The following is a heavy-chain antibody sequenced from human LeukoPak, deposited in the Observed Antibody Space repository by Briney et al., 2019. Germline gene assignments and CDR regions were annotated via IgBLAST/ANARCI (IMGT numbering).Heavy chain of an antibody. Sequence: SETLSLTCTVSGGSVSSGTYYWSWIRQPPGKGLEWIGEINHSGSTNYNPSLKSRVTISVDTSKNQFSLKLSSVTAADTAVYYCARGSGPFDPWGQGTLVTVSS. CDR3: ARGSGPFDP. D-gene: IGHD3-10*01. V-gene: IGHV4-39*07. CDR2: INHSGST. J-gene: IGHJ5*02. CDR1: GGSVSSGTYY.